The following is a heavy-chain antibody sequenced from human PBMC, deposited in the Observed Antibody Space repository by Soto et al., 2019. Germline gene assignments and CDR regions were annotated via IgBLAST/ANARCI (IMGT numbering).Heavy chain of an antibody. CDR1: GYTFSSYA. CDR2: ISPYSDET. Sequence: QAQLVQSGAEVKKPGASVRVSCKATGYTFSSYAISWVRQAPGQGLEWLGWISPYSDETQYAQKTQGRVFMTIDRSARTAYLDLRSLRSADTAGYYCARGGYYDSSGARNYHYFGMNVWGQGTTVTVSS. D-gene: IGHD3-22*01. V-gene: IGHV1-18*01. J-gene: IGHJ6*02. CDR3: ARGGYYDSSGARNYHYFGMNV.